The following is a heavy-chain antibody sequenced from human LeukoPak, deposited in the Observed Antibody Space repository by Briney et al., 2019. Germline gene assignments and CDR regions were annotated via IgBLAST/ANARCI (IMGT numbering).Heavy chain of an antibody. CDR2: INWNGGST. D-gene: IGHD3-9*01. CDR3: ARDGRYLDV. V-gene: IGHV3-20*04. Sequence: GGSLRLSCPASTFTFEDYGMTWVRQAPGKGLEWVSSINWNGGSTTYADSVKGRFTISRDNAKNSLYLQMNSLRAEDTALYYCARDGRYLDVWGKGTTVTVSS. J-gene: IGHJ6*04. CDR1: TFTFEDYG.